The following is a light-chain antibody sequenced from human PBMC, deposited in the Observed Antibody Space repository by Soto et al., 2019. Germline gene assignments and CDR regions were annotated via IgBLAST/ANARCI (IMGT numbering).Light chain of an antibody. Sequence: QSVLTQPASVSGSPGQSITISCTGTSSDVGGYNYVSWYQQRPGKAPKLMIYDVSNRPSGVSNRFSGSKSGNTASLTISGLQAEDEADYYCSSYTSSSTLLYVFGTGTKLTVL. CDR1: SSDVGGYNY. J-gene: IGLJ1*01. CDR3: SSYTSSSTLLYV. CDR2: DVS. V-gene: IGLV2-14*01.